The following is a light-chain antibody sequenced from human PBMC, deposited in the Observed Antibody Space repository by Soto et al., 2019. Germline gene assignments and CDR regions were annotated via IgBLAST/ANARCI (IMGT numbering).Light chain of an antibody. V-gene: IGKV1-5*03. CDR3: QQYSSYTWT. CDR2: KAS. Sequence: DIPMTQSPSTLSASVGDRVTITCRASQSISSWLAWYQQKPGKAPKLLIYKASSLESWVPSTFSGSGSGTQFSLTISGLQPDDFATYYCQQYSSYTWTFGQGTKVEIK. CDR1: QSISSW. J-gene: IGKJ1*01.